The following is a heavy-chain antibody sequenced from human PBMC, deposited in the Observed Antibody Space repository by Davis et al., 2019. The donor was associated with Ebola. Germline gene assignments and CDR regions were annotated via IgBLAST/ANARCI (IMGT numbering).Heavy chain of an antibody. Sequence: PGGSLRLSCAASGFTFRSYGMPWVRQAPGKGLEWVAVIWYDGSNTYYADSVKGRFTLSRDNSKNTLYLQMNSLRAEDTAVYDCARDEGYSSGWYVVGGDYWGQGTLVTVSS. CDR3: ARDEGYSSGWYVVGGDY. D-gene: IGHD6-19*01. J-gene: IGHJ4*02. CDR2: IWYDGSNT. V-gene: IGHV3-33*01. CDR1: GFTFRSYG.